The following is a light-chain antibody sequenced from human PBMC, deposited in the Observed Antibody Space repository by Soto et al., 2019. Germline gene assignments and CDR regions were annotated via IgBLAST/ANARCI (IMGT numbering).Light chain of an antibody. V-gene: IGKV1-5*03. CDR3: QNYNSYSEA. CDR2: KAS. J-gene: IGKJ1*01. CDR1: QTISSW. Sequence: DIQMTQSHSTLSGSVGDRVTITCRASQTISSWLAWYQQKPGKAPKLLIYKASTLKSGVTSRFSSSESGTEFTLNISRLQPDDFATYYFQNYNSYSEAFGQGSKVELK.